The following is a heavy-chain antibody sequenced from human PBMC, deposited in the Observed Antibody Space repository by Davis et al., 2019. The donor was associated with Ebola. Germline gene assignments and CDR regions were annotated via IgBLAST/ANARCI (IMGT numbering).Heavy chain of an antibody. V-gene: IGHV5-51*01. CDR2: IYPGDSDT. J-gene: IGHJ5*02. CDR1: GYSFTNYW. Sequence: GKSLKISCKGSGYSFTNYWIGWVRQMPGRGLEWMGIIYPGDSDTIYSPSFQGQVTISADKSISTAYLQWSSLKASDTAMYYCARQGYCNSTSCNNWFDPWGQGTLVTVSS. D-gene: IGHD2-2*01. CDR3: ARQGYCNSTSCNNWFDP.